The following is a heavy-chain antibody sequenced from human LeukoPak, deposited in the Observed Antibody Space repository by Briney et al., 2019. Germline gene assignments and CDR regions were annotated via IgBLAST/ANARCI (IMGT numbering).Heavy chain of an antibody. V-gene: IGHV1-2*02. CDR2: INPNSGGT. CDR1: GYTFTGYY. D-gene: IGHD3-22*01. J-gene: IGHJ5*02. Sequence: ASVKVSCKASGYTFTGYYMHWVRQAPGQGLEWMGWINPNSGGTNYAQKFQGRVTMTRDTSISTAYMEPSRLRSDDTAVYYCARGTYYYDSSGGNWFDPWGQGTLVTVSS. CDR3: ARGTYYYDSSGGNWFDP.